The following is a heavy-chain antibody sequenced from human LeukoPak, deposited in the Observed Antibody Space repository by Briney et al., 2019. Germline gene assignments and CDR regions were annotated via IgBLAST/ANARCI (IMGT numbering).Heavy chain of an antibody. CDR2: IYYSGST. D-gene: IGHD5/OR15-5a*01. V-gene: IGHV4-61*01. CDR1: GGSVSSGSYY. J-gene: IGHJ5*02. CDR3: ARELLYEDVRWFDP. Sequence: PSETLSLTCTVSGGSVSSGSYYWSLIRQPPGTGLECIWYIYYSGSTNYNPSLKSRVTISVDTSKNQFSLKLSSVTAADTAVYYCARELLYEDVRWFDPWGQGTLVTVSS.